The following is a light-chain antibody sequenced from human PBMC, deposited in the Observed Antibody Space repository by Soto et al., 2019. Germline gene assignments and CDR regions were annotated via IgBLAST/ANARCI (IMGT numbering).Light chain of an antibody. CDR1: SSNIGAGYD. CDR3: QSYDIGLSAWV. V-gene: IGLV1-40*01. J-gene: IGLJ3*02. CDR2: GNN. Sequence: QSVLTQPPSVSGAPGQRVTISCTGSSSNIGAGYDVHWYQQLPGTAPKLLIYGNNNRPSGVPERFSGSKSGSSASLAITGLQAEDEADYYCQSYDIGLSAWVFGGGTKLTVL.